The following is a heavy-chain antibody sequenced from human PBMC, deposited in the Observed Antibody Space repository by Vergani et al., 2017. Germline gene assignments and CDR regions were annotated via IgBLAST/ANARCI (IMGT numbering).Heavy chain of an antibody. J-gene: IGHJ4*02. D-gene: IGHD3-10*01. CDR3: ARVPSYYYGSGSYYYSDYFDY. CDR2: INHSGSP. CDR1: GGSFSGYY. Sequence: QVQLQQWGAGLLKPSETLSLTCAVYGGSFSGYYWSWIRQPPGKGLEWIGEINHSGSPNYNPSLKSRVTISVDTSKNQFSLKLSSVTAADTAVYYCARVPSYYYGSGSYYYSDYFDYWGQGTLVTVSS. V-gene: IGHV4-34*01.